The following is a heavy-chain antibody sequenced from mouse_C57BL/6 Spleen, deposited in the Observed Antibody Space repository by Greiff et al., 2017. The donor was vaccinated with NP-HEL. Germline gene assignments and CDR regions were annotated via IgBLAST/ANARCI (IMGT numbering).Heavy chain of an antibody. D-gene: IGHD2-5*01. Sequence: EVQLVESEGGLVQPGSSMKLSCTASGFTFSDYYMAWVRQVPEKGLEWVANINYDGSSTYYLDSLKSRFIISRDNEKNILYLQMSSLKSEDTATYYCARAYYSNYVGYFDVWGTGTTVTVSS. CDR1: GFTFSDYY. V-gene: IGHV5-16*01. CDR3: ARAYYSNYVGYFDV. CDR2: INYDGSST. J-gene: IGHJ1*03.